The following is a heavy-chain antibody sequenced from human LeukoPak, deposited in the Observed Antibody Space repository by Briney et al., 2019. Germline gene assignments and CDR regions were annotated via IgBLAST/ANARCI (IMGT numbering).Heavy chain of an antibody. CDR2: IYHSGGT. V-gene: IGHV4-4*02. CDR3: ASSYDSSPSFDY. Sequence: PSETLSLTCAVSGGSISSDVWWSWVRQPPGKGLEWIGEIYHSGGTNYNPSLKSRLTISVDTSKNQFSLKLSSVTAADTAVYYCASSYDSSPSFDYWGQGTLVTVSS. D-gene: IGHD3-22*01. J-gene: IGHJ4*02. CDR1: GGSISSDVW.